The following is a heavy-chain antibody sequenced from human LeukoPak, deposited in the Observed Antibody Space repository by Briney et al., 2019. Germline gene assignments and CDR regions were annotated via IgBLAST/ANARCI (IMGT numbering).Heavy chain of an antibody. CDR1: GFTFSSYA. D-gene: IGHD5-24*01. CDR3: ARSSREMATTPFDY. CDR2: ISSNGGST. J-gene: IGHJ4*02. V-gene: IGHV3-64*01. Sequence: GGSLRLSCAASGFTFSSYAMHWVRQAPVKGLEYVSAISSNGGSTYYANSVKGRFTISRDNSKNTLYLQMGSLRAEDMAEYYCARSSREMATTPFDYWGQGTLVTVSS.